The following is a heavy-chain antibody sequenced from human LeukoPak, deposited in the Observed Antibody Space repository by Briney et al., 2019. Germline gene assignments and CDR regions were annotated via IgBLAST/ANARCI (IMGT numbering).Heavy chain of an antibody. Sequence: GRSLRLSCAASGFTFSSYAMHWVRQAPGKGLEWVAVISYDGSNKYYADSVKGRFTISRDNSKNTLYLQMNSLRAEDTAVYYCARGGSGYYPAALDYWGQGTWSPSPQ. CDR2: ISYDGSNK. CDR1: GFTFSSYA. V-gene: IGHV3-30-3*01. CDR3: ARGGSGYYPAALDY. J-gene: IGHJ4*02. D-gene: IGHD3-3*01.